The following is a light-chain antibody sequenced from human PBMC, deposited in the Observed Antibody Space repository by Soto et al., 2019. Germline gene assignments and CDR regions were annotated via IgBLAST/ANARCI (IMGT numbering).Light chain of an antibody. CDR2: EVT. J-gene: IGLJ2*01. Sequence: QSVLTQPPSASGSPGQSVTISCTGTSSDVGAYNLVSWYQHLPGKAPKLIIHEVTKRPPGVPDRFTGSKSGNTASLTVSGLQAEDEGDYHCCSYAGGNILIFGGGTKLTVL. CDR1: SSDVGAYNL. V-gene: IGLV2-8*01. CDR3: CSYAGGNILI.